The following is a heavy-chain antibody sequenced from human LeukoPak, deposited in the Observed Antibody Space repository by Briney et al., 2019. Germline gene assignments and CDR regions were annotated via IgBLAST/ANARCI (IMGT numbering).Heavy chain of an antibody. CDR3: ATFDWGSSPN. V-gene: IGHV3-73*01. D-gene: IGHD3-9*01. Sequence: GGSLRLSCAASGFTVSGSSLHWVRQASGKGLEWVGRVRSKADNYATAYSASVQGRFTVSRDDSKNTAYLQMNSLEPEDTAIYYCATFDWGSSPNWGQESRVTVSS. CDR1: GFTVSGSS. CDR2: VRSKADNYAT. J-gene: IGHJ4*02.